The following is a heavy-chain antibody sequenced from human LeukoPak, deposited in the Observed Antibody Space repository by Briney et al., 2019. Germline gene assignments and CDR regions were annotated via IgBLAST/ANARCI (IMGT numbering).Heavy chain of an antibody. Sequence: PGGSLRLSCAASGSTFSSYAMSWVRQAPGKGLEWVSAISGSGGSTYYADSVKGRFTISRDNSKNTLYLQMNSLRTEDTAVYYCAKDGDGYNYDYFDYWGQGTLVTVSS. V-gene: IGHV3-23*01. CDR1: GSTFSSYA. CDR2: ISGSGGST. J-gene: IGHJ4*02. D-gene: IGHD5-24*01. CDR3: AKDGDGYNYDYFDY.